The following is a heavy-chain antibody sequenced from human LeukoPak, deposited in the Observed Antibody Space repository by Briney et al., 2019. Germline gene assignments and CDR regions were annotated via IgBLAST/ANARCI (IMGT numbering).Heavy chain of an antibody. V-gene: IGHV2-5*02. CDR1: GFSLSTSGVG. Sequence: SGPTLVKPTQTLTLTCTFSGFSLSTSGVGVGWIRQPPGKALEWLALIYWDDDKRYSPSLKSRLTITKDTSKNQVVLTMTNMDPVDTATYYCAHLEGETSLYSSSWYSLRVDYFDYWGQGTLVTVSS. D-gene: IGHD6-13*01. J-gene: IGHJ4*02. CDR2: IYWDDDK. CDR3: AHLEGETSLYSSSWYSLRVDYFDY.